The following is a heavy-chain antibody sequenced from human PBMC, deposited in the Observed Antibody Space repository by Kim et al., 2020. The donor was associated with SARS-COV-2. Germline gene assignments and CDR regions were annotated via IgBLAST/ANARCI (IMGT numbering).Heavy chain of an antibody. Sequence: GGSLRLSCAASGFTFSTYAMIWIRQAPGKGLEWVSSIYGNGGMTYYAESVRGRFTISRDNSKNALFLQMNSLRAEDTAIYYCAKSLTGSESKPHEDWGQGTLVTVSS. J-gene: IGHJ4*02. CDR2: IYGNGGMT. CDR1: GFTFSTYA. D-gene: IGHD7-27*01. CDR3: AKSLTGSESKPHED. V-gene: IGHV3-23*01.